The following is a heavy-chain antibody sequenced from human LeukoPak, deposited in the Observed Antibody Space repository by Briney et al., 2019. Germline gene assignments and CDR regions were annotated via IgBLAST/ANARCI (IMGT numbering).Heavy chain of an antibody. J-gene: IGHJ6*02. V-gene: IGHV4-31*03. CDR1: GGSISSGGYY. CDR3: TRARCSSTSCYGMAGYGMDV. Sequence: SQTLSLTCTVSGGSISSGGYYWSWIRQRPGKGLEWIGYIYYSGSTYYNPSLKSRVTISVDTSKNQFSLKLSSVTAADTAVYYCTRARCSSTSCYGMAGYGMDVWGQGTTVTVSS. D-gene: IGHD2-2*01. CDR2: IYYSGST.